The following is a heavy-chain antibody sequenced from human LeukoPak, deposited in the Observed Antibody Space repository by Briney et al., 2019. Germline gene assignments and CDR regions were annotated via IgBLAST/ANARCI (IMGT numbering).Heavy chain of an antibody. CDR3: ANLYYHDSSGYNGMDV. Sequence: GASVNVSCKVSGSTLTEFSIHWVRQVPGKGLEWMGGLDPADGEMIYAQKFQGRVTMAEDSSIDTAYMALRSLRSEDTAVYYCANLYYHDSSGYNGMDVWGQGTTVTLSS. CDR1: GSTLTEFS. CDR2: LDPADGEM. D-gene: IGHD3-22*01. V-gene: IGHV1-24*01. J-gene: IGHJ6*02.